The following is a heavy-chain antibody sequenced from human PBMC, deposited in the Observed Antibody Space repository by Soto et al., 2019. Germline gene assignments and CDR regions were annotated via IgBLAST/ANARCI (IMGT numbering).Heavy chain of an antibody. CDR2: ISGASGST. D-gene: IGHD3-10*01. CDR1: GYTFTSYG. CDR3: ARGNYFGSGTFDF. Sequence: QVQLVQSGTEVKKPGASVKISCNASGYTFTSYGVSWVRQAPGQGLEWLAWISGASGSTYYAHNFQDRPIVTTDTSTDSAFMELRSLRSDDSAVYYCARGNYFGSGTFDFWGRGTRITVSS. J-gene: IGHJ4*02. V-gene: IGHV1-18*01.